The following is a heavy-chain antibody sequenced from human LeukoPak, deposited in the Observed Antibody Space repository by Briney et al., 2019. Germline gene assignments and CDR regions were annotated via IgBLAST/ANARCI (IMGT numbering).Heavy chain of an antibody. CDR3: ARGVRITMVRGRNWFDP. Sequence: SGTLSLTWAVSGASISSNDWWSWVRQPPGKRLEWIGEIYHSGITNYKPSLKSRVTISVDTSKNQFSLKLSSVTAADTAVYYCARGVRITMVRGRNWFDPWGQGTLVTVSS. V-gene: IGHV4-4*02. CDR1: GASISSNDW. CDR2: IYHSGIT. J-gene: IGHJ5*02. D-gene: IGHD3-10*01.